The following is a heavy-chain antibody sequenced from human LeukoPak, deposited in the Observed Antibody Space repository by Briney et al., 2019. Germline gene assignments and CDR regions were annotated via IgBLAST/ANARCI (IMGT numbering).Heavy chain of an antibody. V-gene: IGHV3-30*03. CDR3: ARDHYYGSGRLVRYYYGMDV. J-gene: IGHJ6*02. CDR1: GFTFSSYG. D-gene: IGHD3-10*01. Sequence: PGGSLRLSCAASGFTFSSYGMHWVRQAPGKGLEWVAVISYDGSNKYYADSVKGRFTISRDNSKNTLYLQMNSLRAEDTAVYYCARDHYYGSGRLVRYYYGMDVWGQGTTVTVSS. CDR2: ISYDGSNK.